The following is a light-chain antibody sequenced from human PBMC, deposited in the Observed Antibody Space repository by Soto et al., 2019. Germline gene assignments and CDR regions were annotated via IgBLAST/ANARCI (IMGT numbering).Light chain of an antibody. CDR3: QHYHSFSIT. CDR1: QTISSW. V-gene: IGKV1-5*03. CDR2: KAS. Sequence: DIQMTQSPSTLSGSVGDRVTITCRASQTISSWLAWYQQKPGKAPKLLIYKASTLKSGVPSRFSGSGSGTEFSLTISNLRPDDFATYYCQHYHSFSITFGQGTKVDIK. J-gene: IGKJ1*01.